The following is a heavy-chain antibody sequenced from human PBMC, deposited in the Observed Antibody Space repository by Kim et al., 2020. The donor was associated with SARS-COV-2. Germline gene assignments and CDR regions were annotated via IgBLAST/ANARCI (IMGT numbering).Heavy chain of an antibody. D-gene: IGHD2-2*01. V-gene: IGHV1-69*04. Sequence: SVKVSCKTSASTFSDYAISWVRQAPGQGLEWMGRVIPSLGVTDYAQKFRGRVTITAGKSTNTAYMELSGLRHEDTAIYFCARGSSTSYMAVTGRGITVT. J-gene: IGHJ6*03. CDR2: VIPSLGVT. CDR3: ARGSSTSYMAV. CDR1: ASTFSDYA.